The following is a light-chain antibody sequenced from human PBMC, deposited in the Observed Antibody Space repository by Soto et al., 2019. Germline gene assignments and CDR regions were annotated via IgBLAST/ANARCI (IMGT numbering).Light chain of an antibody. J-gene: IGLJ1*01. CDR3: AAWDDSLNGFV. Sequence: QTVVTQPPSASGTPGQRVTISCSGSSSNIASNTVNWYQQLPGTAPKLLIYNDNQRPSGVPDRFSGSKSGTSASLAIRGLQSEDEADYYCAAWDDSLNGFVFGTGTKVTVL. CDR1: SSNIASNT. CDR2: NDN. V-gene: IGLV1-44*01.